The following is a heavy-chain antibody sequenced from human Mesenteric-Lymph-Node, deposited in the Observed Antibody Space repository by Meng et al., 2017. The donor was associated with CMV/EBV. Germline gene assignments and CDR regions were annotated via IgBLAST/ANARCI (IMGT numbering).Heavy chain of an antibody. CDR1: GYTFTGYY. V-gene: IGHV1-2*02. D-gene: IGHD3-16*02. J-gene: IGHJ4*02. Sequence: ASVKVSCKTSGYTFTGYYIHWVRQAPGQGLEWMGWISPNSGDTKYAQKFQGRVTMTRDTSVSTAYMDLSRLRSDDTAMYYCARGIWGTYQPPGFDYGGQGTLVTVSS. CDR3: ARGIWGTYQPPGFDY. CDR2: ISPNSGDT.